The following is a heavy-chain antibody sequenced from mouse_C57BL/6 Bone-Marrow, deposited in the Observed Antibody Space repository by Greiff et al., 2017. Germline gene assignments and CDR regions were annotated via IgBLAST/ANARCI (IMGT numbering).Heavy chain of an antibody. V-gene: IGHV1-55*01. J-gene: IGHJ2*01. CDR3: ARIYYDYDLDY. D-gene: IGHD2-4*01. Sequence: VQLQQSGAELVKPGASVKMSCKASGYTFTSYWITWVKQRPGQGLEWIGDIYPGSGSTNYNEKFKSKATLTVDTSSSTAYMQLSSLTSEDSAVYYCARIYYDYDLDYWGQGTTLTVSS. CDR1: GYTFTSYW. CDR2: IYPGSGST.